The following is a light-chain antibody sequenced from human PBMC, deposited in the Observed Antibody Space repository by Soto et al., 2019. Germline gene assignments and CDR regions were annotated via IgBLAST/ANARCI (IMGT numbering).Light chain of an antibody. CDR1: QSVSSNY. Sequence: EIVFRQSPGTLSLSPVERATLSCMSIQSVSSNYLAWYQQKPGQAPRLLIYGASSRATGIPDRFSGSGSGTDFTLTIRRLEPEDFAVYYCQQYGSSYPWTFGQGTKVDIK. J-gene: IGKJ1*01. CDR3: QQYGSSYPWT. V-gene: IGKV3-20*01. CDR2: GAS.